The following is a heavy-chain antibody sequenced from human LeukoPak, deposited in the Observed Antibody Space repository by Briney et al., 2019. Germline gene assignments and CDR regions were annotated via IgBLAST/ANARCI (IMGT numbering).Heavy chain of an antibody. CDR3: TRVFVGDEYSSSGY. D-gene: IGHD6-13*01. V-gene: IGHV3-74*01. Sequence: GGSLRLSCAASGFTFSRYYMHWVRQAPRKGLVWVSRINSDGSSTTYADSVKGRFTISRDNAKNTLYLQMNSLKVEDTAVHYCTRVFVGDEYSSSGYWGQGTLVTVSS. J-gene: IGHJ4*02. CDR1: GFTFSRYY. CDR2: INSDGSST.